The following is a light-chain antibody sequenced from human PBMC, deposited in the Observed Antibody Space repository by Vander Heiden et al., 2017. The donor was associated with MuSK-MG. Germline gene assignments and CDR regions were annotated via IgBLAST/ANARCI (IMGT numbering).Light chain of an antibody. CDR2: TAS. J-gene: IGKJ5*01. CDR1: QSVNNY. V-gene: IGKV3-11*01. Sequence: VLTQSPATLSLSPGERATLSCRASQSVNNYLAWYQQKPGQAPRLLIFTASNRATGIPARFSGSGSGTDFTLTISSLEPEDFAVYYCQQRSNWPVTFGQGTRLEIK. CDR3: QQRSNWPVT.